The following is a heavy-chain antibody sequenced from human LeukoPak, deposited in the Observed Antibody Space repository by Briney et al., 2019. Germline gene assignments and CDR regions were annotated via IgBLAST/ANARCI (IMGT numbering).Heavy chain of an antibody. CDR3: ARSYGDFDY. V-gene: IGHV4-39*07. J-gene: IGHJ4*02. D-gene: IGHD4-17*01. CDR1: GGSISSSSYY. Sequence: PSETLSLTCTVSGGSISSSSYYWGWIRQPPGKGLEWIGSIYYSGSTDYNPSLKSRVTISIDTSKNQFSLKLRSVTAADTAVYYCARSYGDFDYWGQGTLVTVSS. CDR2: IYYSGST.